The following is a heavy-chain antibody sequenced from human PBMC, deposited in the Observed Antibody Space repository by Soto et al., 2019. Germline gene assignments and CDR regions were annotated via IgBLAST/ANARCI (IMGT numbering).Heavy chain of an antibody. J-gene: IGHJ6*02. CDR3: ASTILRYFDWLGVYYYGMDV. V-gene: IGHV4-39*01. Sequence: SETLSLTCTVSGGSISSSSYYWGWIRQPPGKGLEWIGSIYYSGSTYYNPSLKSRVTISVDTSKNQFSLKLSSVTAADTAVYYCASTILRYFDWLGVYYYGMDVWGQGTTVTVSS. CDR2: IYYSGST. CDR1: GGSISSSSYY. D-gene: IGHD3-9*01.